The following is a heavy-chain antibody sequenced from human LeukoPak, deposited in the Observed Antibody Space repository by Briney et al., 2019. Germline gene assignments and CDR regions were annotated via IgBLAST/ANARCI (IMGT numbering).Heavy chain of an antibody. Sequence: SETLSLTCTVSGGSVSSGSYYWSWIRQPPGKGLEWIGYFFYIESTNYNPSLKSRVTISVDTSKNQFSLKLSSVTAADTAVYYCARVGSGYYYGSGSYQQHYYGMDVWGQGTTVTVSS. CDR1: GGSVSSGSYY. V-gene: IGHV4-61*01. D-gene: IGHD3-10*01. CDR3: ARVGSGYYYGSGSYQQHYYGMDV. CDR2: FFYIEST. J-gene: IGHJ6*02.